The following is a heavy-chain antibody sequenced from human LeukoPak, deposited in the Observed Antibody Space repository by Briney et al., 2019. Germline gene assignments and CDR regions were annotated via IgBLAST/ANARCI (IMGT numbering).Heavy chain of an antibody. D-gene: IGHD3-10*01. CDR3: ARRYYYGSGSYYLGWFDP. CDR1: GYSFTSYW. V-gene: IGHV5-51*01. Sequence: GESLKISCKGSGYSFTSYWIGWVRQMPGKGLEWMGIIYPGDSDTRYSPSFQGQVTISADKSISTAYLQWSSLKASDTAMYYCARRYYYGSGSYYLGWFDPWGQGTLVTVSS. J-gene: IGHJ5*02. CDR2: IYPGDSDT.